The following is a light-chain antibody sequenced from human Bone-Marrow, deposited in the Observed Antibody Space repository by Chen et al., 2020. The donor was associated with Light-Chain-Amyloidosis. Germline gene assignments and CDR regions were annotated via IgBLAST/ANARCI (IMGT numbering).Light chain of an antibody. Sequence: QSALTQPPSASGSPGQSVTISCTGTSSDVGAYNSVSWYQQHPGNAPKLMIFEVSKRPAGVPVGFSGSKYGNTSSLTVAGLQAEDEADDYCCASYGGNNRVFGGGTKLTVL. CDR3: CASYGGNNRV. CDR2: EVS. V-gene: IGLV2-8*01. J-gene: IGLJ2*01. CDR1: SSDVGAYNS.